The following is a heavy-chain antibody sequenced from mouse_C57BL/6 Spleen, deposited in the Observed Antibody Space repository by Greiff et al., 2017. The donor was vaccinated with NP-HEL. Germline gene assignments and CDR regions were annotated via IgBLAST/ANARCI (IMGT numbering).Heavy chain of an antibody. CDR2: IDPYDSYT. D-gene: IGHD3-2*02. CDR1: GYTFTSYW. J-gene: IGHJ2*01. V-gene: IGHV1-69*01. CDR3: ARSQLRLPPFDY. Sequence: QVQLQQSGAELVMPGASVKLSCKASGYTFTSYWMHWVKQRPGQGLEWIGEIDPYDSYTNYNQKFKGKSTLTVDKSYSTPYMQLSILASEDSAVYYCARSQLRLPPFDYWGQGTTLTGSS.